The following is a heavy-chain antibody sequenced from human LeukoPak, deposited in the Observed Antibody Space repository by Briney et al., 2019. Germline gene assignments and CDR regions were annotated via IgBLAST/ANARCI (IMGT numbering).Heavy chain of an antibody. V-gene: IGHV3-72*01. Sequence: GGSLRLSCAASGFTLSDHYMDWVRQAPGKGLEWVGRTRNKVRSHTREYAASVQGRFTISRDDSKNSLYLQMNSLKTEDTAVYFCARNYYDGSGFYNDYWGQGTLVTVSA. CDR3: ARNYYDGSGFYNDY. J-gene: IGHJ4*02. D-gene: IGHD3-22*01. CDR1: GFTLSDHY. CDR2: TRNKVRSHTR.